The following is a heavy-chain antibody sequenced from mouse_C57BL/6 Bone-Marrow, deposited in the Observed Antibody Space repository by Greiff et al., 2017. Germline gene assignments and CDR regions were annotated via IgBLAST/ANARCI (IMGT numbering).Heavy chain of an antibody. D-gene: IGHD1-1*01. CDR2: IDPSDSYT. Sequence: QVQLQQPGAELVRPGTSVKLSCKASGYTFTSYWMHWVKQRPGQGLEWIGVIDPSDSYTNYNQKFKGKATLTVDTSSSTAYMQLSSLTSEDSAVYYCARSPHYYGSSYAMDYWGQGTSVTVSS. V-gene: IGHV1-59*01. CDR1: GYTFTSYW. J-gene: IGHJ4*01. CDR3: ARSPHYYGSSYAMDY.